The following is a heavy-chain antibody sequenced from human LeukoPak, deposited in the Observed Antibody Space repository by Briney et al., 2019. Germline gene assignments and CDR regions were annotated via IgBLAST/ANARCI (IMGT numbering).Heavy chain of an antibody. D-gene: IGHD1-26*01. V-gene: IGHV1-2*02. Sequence: ASVKVSCKASGYTFTGYYMHWVRQAPGQGLEWMGWINPNSGGTNYAQKFQGRVTMTRDTSISTAYMELSRLRSDDTAVYYCARDPRAGRRSHTPGRFDYWGQGTLVTVSS. CDR2: INPNSGGT. CDR1: GYTFTGYY. CDR3: ARDPRAGRRSHTPGRFDY. J-gene: IGHJ4*02.